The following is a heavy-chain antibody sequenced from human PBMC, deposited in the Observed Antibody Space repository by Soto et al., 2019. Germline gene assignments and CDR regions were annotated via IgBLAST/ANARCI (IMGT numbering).Heavy chain of an antibody. CDR2: INHSGST. CDR3: ARGLGGKSEAAAGNHFDY. Sequence: SETLSLTCAVYGGSFSGYYWSWVRQPPGKGLEWIGEINHSGSTNYNPSLKSRVTISVDTSKNHFSLKLSSVTAADTAVYYFARGLGGKSEAAAGNHFDYWGQGTLVTVSS. V-gene: IGHV4-34*01. D-gene: IGHD6-13*01. CDR1: GGSFSGYY. J-gene: IGHJ4*02.